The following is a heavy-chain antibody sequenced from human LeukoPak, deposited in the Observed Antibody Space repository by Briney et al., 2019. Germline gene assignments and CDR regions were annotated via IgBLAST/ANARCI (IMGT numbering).Heavy chain of an antibody. Sequence: GGSLRLSCAASGFTLTTFSIHWFRQAPGKGLEWVAVLSFDGNDKNYADSVEGRFTLSRDSSENTLYLHMNSLRPEDTAVYYCAKLPGYDNTGYYSSVDYWGQGTLVTVSS. J-gene: IGHJ4*02. CDR2: LSFDGNDK. V-gene: IGHV3-30*18. D-gene: IGHD3-22*01. CDR3: AKLPGYDNTGYYSSVDY. CDR1: GFTLTTFS.